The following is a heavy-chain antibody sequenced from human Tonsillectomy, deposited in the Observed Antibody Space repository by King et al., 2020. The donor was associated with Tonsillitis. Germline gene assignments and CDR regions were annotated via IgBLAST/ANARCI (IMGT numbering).Heavy chain of an antibody. D-gene: IGHD3-10*01. V-gene: IGHV1-3*01. CDR1: GYTFTSYA. CDR2: INAGNGNT. J-gene: IGHJ4*02. Sequence: QLVQSGAEVKKPGASVKVSCKASGYTFTSYAMHWVRQAPGQRLEWMGWINAGNGNTKYSQKFQGRVTITRDTSASTAYMELSSLRSEDTAVYYCAREGLRYYGSGGYSDYWGQGTLVTVSS. CDR3: AREGLRYYGSGGYSDY.